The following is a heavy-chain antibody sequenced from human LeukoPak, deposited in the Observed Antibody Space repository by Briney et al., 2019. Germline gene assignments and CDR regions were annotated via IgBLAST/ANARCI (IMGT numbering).Heavy chain of an antibody. CDR1: GHTFSSYG. J-gene: IGHJ6*03. Sequence: GASVKVSCKTSGHTFSSYGISWVRQAPGQGLEWMGWISAKNGNTNHAQRSLGRVTMTTDTSTSTAYMEVTSLRSDDTAVYYCARGPADYYYYYMDVWGTGTTVTVSS. V-gene: IGHV1-18*01. D-gene: IGHD2-2*01. CDR2: ISAKNGNT. CDR3: ARGPADYYYYYMDV.